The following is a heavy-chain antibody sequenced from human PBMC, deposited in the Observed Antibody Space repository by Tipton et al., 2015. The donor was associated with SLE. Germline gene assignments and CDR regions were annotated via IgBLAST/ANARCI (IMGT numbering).Heavy chain of an antibody. D-gene: IGHD4-17*01. Sequence: SLRLSCAASGFTFSSYWMGWVRQAPGKGLEWVANIKQDGSEKYYVDSVKGRFTISRDNAKNSLYLQMNSLRAEDTALYYCVKDKGFGPTVMTFWYFDLWGRGTLVTVSS. J-gene: IGHJ2*01. CDR1: GFTFSSYW. CDR3: VKDKGFGPTVMTFWYFDL. V-gene: IGHV3-7*03. CDR2: IKQDGSEK.